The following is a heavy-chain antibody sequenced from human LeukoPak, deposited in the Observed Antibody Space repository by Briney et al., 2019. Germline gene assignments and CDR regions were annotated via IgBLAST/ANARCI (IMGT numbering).Heavy chain of an antibody. CDR1: GYTFTSYY. J-gene: IGHJ4*02. CDR3: ARAQTIFGAIPDPY. Sequence: ASVKVSCKASGYTFTSYYIHWVRQAPGQGLEWMGIINTSTGSTTYAQKFQGRVTMTRDTSTSTVYMELSSLRSEDTAVYYCARAQTIFGAIPDPYWGQGTLVTVSS. CDR2: INTSTGST. D-gene: IGHD3-3*01. V-gene: IGHV1-46*01.